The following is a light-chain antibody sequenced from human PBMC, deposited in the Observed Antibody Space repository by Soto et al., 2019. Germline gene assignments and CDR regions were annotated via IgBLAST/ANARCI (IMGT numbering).Light chain of an antibody. V-gene: IGKV3-11*01. CDR2: NAS. J-gene: IGKJ5*01. Sequence: EIVLTQSPATLSLSPGERATLSCRASQSVSSYLAWYQQKPGRAPRLLIYNASNRATGIPARFSGSGSGTDLTLTISSLEPEDFAVYYCQQRSSWITFGQGTRLEIK. CDR3: QQRSSWIT. CDR1: QSVSSY.